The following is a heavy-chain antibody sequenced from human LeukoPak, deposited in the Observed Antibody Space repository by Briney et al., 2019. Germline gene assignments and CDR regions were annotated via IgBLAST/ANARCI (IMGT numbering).Heavy chain of an antibody. CDR2: MNPNSGNT. Sequence: ASVKVSCKASGYTFTGYYMHWVRQATGQGLEWMGWMNPNSGNTGYAQKFQGRVTMTRNTSISTAYMELSSLRSEDTAVYYCARERYCSGGSCYYYYYGMDVWGQGTTVTVSS. CDR1: GYTFTGYY. D-gene: IGHD2-15*01. V-gene: IGHV1-8*02. J-gene: IGHJ6*02. CDR3: ARERYCSGGSCYYYYYGMDV.